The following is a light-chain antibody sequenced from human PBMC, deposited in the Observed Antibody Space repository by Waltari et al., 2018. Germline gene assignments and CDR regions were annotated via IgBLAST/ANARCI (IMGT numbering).Light chain of an antibody. J-gene: IGKJ2*01. CDR1: QSVNSY. CDR3: QQRSNWPPVYT. Sequence: EIVLTQSPATLSLSPGERATLPCRASQSVNSYLAWYQQKPGQAPRLLIYDASNRATGIPARFSGSGSGTDFTLTISSLEPEDFAVYYCQQRSNWPPVYTFGQGTKLEIK. V-gene: IGKV3-11*01. CDR2: DAS.